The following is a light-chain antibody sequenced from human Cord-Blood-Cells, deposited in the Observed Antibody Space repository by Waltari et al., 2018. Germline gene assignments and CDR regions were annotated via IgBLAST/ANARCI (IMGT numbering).Light chain of an antibody. CDR2: EVS. Sequence: QSALTQPPSASGSPGQSVTISCTGTSSDVGGYNYVSWSQQHPGKTPKLMSYEVSKRPSGVPDRYSGSKSGNTASLTVSGLQAEDEAEYYCSSYAGSNNVVFGGGTKLTVL. CDR1: SSDVGGYNY. CDR3: SSYAGSNNVV. V-gene: IGLV2-8*01. J-gene: IGLJ2*01.